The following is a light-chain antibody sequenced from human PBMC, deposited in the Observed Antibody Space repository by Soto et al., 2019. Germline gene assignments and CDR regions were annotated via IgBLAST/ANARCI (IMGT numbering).Light chain of an antibody. V-gene: IGKV3-20*01. CDR3: QQYGSSPIT. Sequence: IVVTQYPSILSLSPGERATLSCRASQSVSSSYLAWYQQKPGQAPRLLIYGASSRATGIPDRFSGSGSGTDFTLTISRLEPEDFAVYYCQQYGSSPITFGQVTRLAI. J-gene: IGKJ5*01. CDR1: QSVSSSY. CDR2: GAS.